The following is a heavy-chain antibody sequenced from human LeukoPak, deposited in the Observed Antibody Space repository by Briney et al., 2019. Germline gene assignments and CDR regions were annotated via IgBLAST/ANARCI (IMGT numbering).Heavy chain of an antibody. V-gene: IGHV3-23*01. CDR1: GFTFSSYA. Sequence: PGGSLRLSCAASGFTFSSYAMSWVRQAPGKGLEWVSAISGSGGTTYYADSVKGRFTISRDNSKNTLYLQMNSLRAEDTAVYYCAKERQTPRIAAADGADYWGQGTLVTVSS. CDR3: AKERQTPRIAAADGADY. J-gene: IGHJ4*02. CDR2: ISGSGGTT. D-gene: IGHD6-13*01.